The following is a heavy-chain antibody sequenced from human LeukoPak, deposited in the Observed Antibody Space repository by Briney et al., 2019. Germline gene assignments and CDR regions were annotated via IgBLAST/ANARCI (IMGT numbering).Heavy chain of an antibody. D-gene: IGHD3-9*01. CDR2: IYYSGST. CDR1: GGSISSGDYY. V-gene: IGHV4-30-4*01. J-gene: IGHJ3*02. Sequence: SETLSLTCTVSGGSISSGDYYWCWIRQPPGKGLEWIGYIYYSGSTYYNPSLKSRVTISVDTSKNQFSLKLSSVTAADTAVYYCARLYYDILTGYLEGAFDIWGQGTMVTVSS. CDR3: ARLYYDILTGYLEGAFDI.